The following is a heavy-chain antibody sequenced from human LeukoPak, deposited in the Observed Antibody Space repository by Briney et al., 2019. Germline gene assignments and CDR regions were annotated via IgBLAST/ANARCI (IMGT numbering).Heavy chain of an antibody. Sequence: SETLSLTCAVYGGSFSGYYWSWIRQPPGKGLGWIGEINHSGSTNYNPSLKSRVTISVDTSKNQFSLKLSSVTAADTAVYYCARGHLGTMVRGVIGHGLDYWGQGTLVTVSS. J-gene: IGHJ4*02. D-gene: IGHD3-10*01. CDR2: INHSGST. CDR3: ARGHLGTMVRGVIGHGLDY. CDR1: GGSFSGYY. V-gene: IGHV4-34*01.